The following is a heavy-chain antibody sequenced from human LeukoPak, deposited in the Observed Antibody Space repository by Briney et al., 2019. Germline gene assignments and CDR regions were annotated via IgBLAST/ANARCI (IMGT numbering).Heavy chain of an antibody. J-gene: IGHJ6*02. CDR1: GLTFSSYG. D-gene: IGHD7-27*01. CDR3: AMGTYFYGVDV. V-gene: IGHV3-30*03. Sequence: PGGSLRLSCAASGLTFSSYGMHWVREAPGKGMEWVAGTSYDGINKYYADSVKGRFTISRDNSKNTLYLQMNSLRAEDTAVYYCAMGTYFYGVDVWGQGTTVTVSS. CDR2: TSYDGINK.